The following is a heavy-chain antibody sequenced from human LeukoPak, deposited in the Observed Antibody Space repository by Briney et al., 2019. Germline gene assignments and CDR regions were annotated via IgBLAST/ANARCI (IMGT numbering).Heavy chain of an antibody. D-gene: IGHD6-6*01. V-gene: IGHV3-23*01. CDR2: IGGNVGST. CDR3: AKGSPFIAATYYFDY. CDR1: GFTFSNYA. J-gene: IGHJ4*02. Sequence: GGSLRLSCAASGFTFSNYAMSWVRQAPGKGLEWVSAIGGNVGSTYYADSVKGRFTMSRDNSKNTLYLQMNSLRDEDTALYYCAKGSPFIAATYYFDYWGQGTLVTVSS.